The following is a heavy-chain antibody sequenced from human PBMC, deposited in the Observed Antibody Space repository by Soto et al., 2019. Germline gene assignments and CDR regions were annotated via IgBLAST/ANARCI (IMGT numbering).Heavy chain of an antibody. V-gene: IGHV3-64D*06. CDR3: VKAQDPLRYFDWLFFDAFDI. D-gene: IGHD3-9*01. J-gene: IGHJ3*02. CDR1: GFTFSSYA. CDR2: ISSNGGST. Sequence: PGGSLRLSCSASGFTFSSYAMHWVRQAPGKGLEYVSAISSNGGSTYYADSVKGRFTISRDNSKNTLYLQTSSLRAEDTAVYYCVKAQDPLRYFDWLFFDAFDIWGQGTMVTVSS.